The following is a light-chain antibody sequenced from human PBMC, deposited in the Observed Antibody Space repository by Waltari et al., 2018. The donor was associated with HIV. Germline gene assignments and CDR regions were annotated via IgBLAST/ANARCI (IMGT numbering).Light chain of an antibody. V-gene: IGLV3-1*01. J-gene: IGLJ2*01. CDR1: KLENKY. CDR2: QDS. Sequence: SYELTQPPSVSVSPRQTAIITCSGDKLENKYACWYQQTPGQSPILVIYQDSKRPSGIPERFSGSNSGNTATLTISGTQAVDEADYYCQAWDSSIPLVFGGGTKLTVL. CDR3: QAWDSSIPLV.